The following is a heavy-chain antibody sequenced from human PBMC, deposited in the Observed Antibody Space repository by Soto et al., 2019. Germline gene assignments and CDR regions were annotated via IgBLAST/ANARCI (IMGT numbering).Heavy chain of an antibody. CDR1: RGSLSSSSYY. CDR2: IFYSEGT. V-gene: IGHV4-39*01. D-gene: IGHD6-13*01. J-gene: IGHJ4*02. Sequence: QLQLQQSGTGLVKPSETLSLTYTVSRGSLSSSSYYWDWIRQPPGKGLEWIGDIFYSEGTSYTPSLHCRDTIPAGTAENQFTLKLRSVTAAATAVHYCARRSAGPIFDYCRQGKMLTVSS. CDR3: ARRSAGPIFDY.